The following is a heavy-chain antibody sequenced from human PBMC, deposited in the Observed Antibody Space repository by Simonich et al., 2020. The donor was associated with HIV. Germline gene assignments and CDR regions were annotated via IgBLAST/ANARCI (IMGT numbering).Heavy chain of an antibody. V-gene: IGHV3-30*07. Sequence: QVQLVESGGGVVQPGRSLRLSCAASGFTFSSYAMHWVRQAPGKGREWVAVISYEGSNKYYADSVKGRFSISRDNSKNTLYLQMNSLRAEDTAVYYCASGGSISSVWADDYWGQGTLVTVSS. CDR3: ASGGSISSVWADDY. J-gene: IGHJ4*02. CDR2: ISYEGSNK. D-gene: IGHD3-16*01. CDR1: GFTFSSYA.